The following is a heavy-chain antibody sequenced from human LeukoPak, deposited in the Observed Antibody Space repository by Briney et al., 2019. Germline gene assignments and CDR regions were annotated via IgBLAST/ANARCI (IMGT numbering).Heavy chain of an antibody. V-gene: IGHV3-21*01. D-gene: IGHD2-15*01. CDR1: GFTFSSYS. Sequence: PGGSLRLSCAASGFTFSSYSMNLVRQAPGKGLEWVSFISTSSAYIFYADSVKGRFTISRDNAKNSLYLQMNGLRAEDTALYYCARDRSGGSGSDSWGQGTLVTVSS. J-gene: IGHJ4*02. CDR2: ISTSSAYI. CDR3: ARDRSGGSGSDS.